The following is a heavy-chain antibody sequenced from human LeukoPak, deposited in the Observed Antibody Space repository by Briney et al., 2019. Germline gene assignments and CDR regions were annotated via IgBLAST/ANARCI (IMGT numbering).Heavy chain of an antibody. CDR2: ISSSSSYI. CDR3: AKGLGVDNWFDP. V-gene: IGHV3-21*04. Sequence: GGSLRLSCAASGFTFSSYSMNWVRQAPGKGLEWVSSISSSSSYIYYADSVKGRFTISRDNAKNSLYLQMNSLRDEDTAVYYCAKGLGVDNWFDPWGQGTLVTVSS. CDR1: GFTFSSYS. J-gene: IGHJ5*02.